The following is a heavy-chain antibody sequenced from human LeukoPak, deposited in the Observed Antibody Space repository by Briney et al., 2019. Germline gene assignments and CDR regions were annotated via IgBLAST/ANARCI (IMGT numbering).Heavy chain of an antibody. CDR3: AKKDKPYYSSEYYFDY. CDR2: ISGSGGST. D-gene: IGHD2/OR15-2a*01. V-gene: IGHV3-23*01. Sequence: GGSLRLSCAASGFTFSSYAMSWVRQAPGKGLEWVSAISGSGGSTYYADSVKGRFTISRDNSKNTLYLQMHSLTAQDTAVYYCAKKDKPYYSSEYYFDYWGQGTLVTVSS. CDR1: GFTFSSYA. J-gene: IGHJ4*02.